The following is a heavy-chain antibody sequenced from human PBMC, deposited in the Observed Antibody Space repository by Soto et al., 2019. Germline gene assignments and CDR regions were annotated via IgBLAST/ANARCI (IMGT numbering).Heavy chain of an antibody. CDR2: VYYTGAT. D-gene: IGHD3-9*01. V-gene: IGHV4-61*01. CDR1: GAAVRNTNYY. CDR3: ESMNILAGHDFDF. J-gene: IGHJ3*01. Sequence: PWKALYLTCTVAGAAVRNTNYYWSWIRQPPGKGLEWSGYVYYTGATNYNPSTKSRVTISSATSKNQLSLQLNSVTTADTAVYSWESMNILAGHDFDFSGQGIMVT.